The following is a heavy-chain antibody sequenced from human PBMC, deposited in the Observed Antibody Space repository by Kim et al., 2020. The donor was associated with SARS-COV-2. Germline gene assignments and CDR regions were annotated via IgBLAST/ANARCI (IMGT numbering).Heavy chain of an antibody. V-gene: IGHV3-53*01. D-gene: IGHD4-17*01. CDR3: SRDRGDYFDS. CDR1: GFTVSSNY. CDR2: IYSDGST. Sequence: GGSLRLSCAASGFTVSSNYMSWVRQAPGKGLEWVSVIYSDGSTYYADSVKGRFTISRDNSKSTLYLQLNSLRTEDTAVYYCSRDRGDYFDSWGQGTRVT. J-gene: IGHJ4*02.